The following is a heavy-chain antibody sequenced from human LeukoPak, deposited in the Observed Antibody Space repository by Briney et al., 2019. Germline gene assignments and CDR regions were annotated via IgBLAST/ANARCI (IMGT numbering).Heavy chain of an antibody. CDR1: GFTFSDYY. Sequence: GGSLRLSCTVSGFTFSDYYMSWVRQAPGKGLEWVSYISSSGSMLHYADSVEGRFTISRDNAKNSLYLQMSSLRAEDTAVYFCARVATGSYDWFDPWGQGTLVTVSS. CDR3: ARVATGSYDWFDP. J-gene: IGHJ5*02. V-gene: IGHV3-11*04. D-gene: IGHD3-10*01. CDR2: ISSSGSML.